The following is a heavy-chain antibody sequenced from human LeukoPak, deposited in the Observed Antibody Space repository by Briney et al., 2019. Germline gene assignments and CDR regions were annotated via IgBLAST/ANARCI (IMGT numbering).Heavy chain of an antibody. V-gene: IGHV3-74*01. D-gene: IGHD3-9*01. Sequence: PGGSLGLSCAASGFTLSKYWMHWVRQAPGKGLAWVSRISSDGTTTAYADSVKGRFTISRDSAKNMLYLQMNSLRVEDTAMYYCASPGDNYAILGLDYWGQGTLVTVSS. CDR1: GFTLSKYW. CDR2: ISSDGTTT. CDR3: ASPGDNYAILGLDY. J-gene: IGHJ4*02.